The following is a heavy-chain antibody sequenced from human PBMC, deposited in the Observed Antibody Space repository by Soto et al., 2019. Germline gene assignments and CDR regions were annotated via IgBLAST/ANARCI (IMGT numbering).Heavy chain of an antibody. D-gene: IGHD2-2*01. CDR1: RFTFSTYE. Sequence: PGGSLRLSCAASRFTFSTYEMIWVRQVPGKCLEWVSYISSSGNTVYYADSVKGRFTISRDNTRNSLYLQMNSLRDEDTALYYCVRYCSSTLCNGVATRTFDYWGQGXLVTVYS. CDR3: VRYCSSTLCNGVATRTFDY. J-gene: IGHJ4*02. V-gene: IGHV3-48*03. CDR2: ISSSGNTV.